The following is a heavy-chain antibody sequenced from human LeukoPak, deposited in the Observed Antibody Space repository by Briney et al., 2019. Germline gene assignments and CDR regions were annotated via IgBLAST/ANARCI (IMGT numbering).Heavy chain of an antibody. V-gene: IGHV1-2*02. CDR1: GYTFTSYY. Sequence: GASVRVSCKASGYTFTSYYMHWVRQAPGQGLEWMGWINPNSGGTNYAQKVQGRVTMTRHTSISTAYMELSRLRSDDTAVYYCARGPVSSWYVNYYYYYMDVWGKGTTVTVSS. J-gene: IGHJ6*03. CDR2: INPNSGGT. CDR3: ARGPVSSWYVNYYYYYMDV. D-gene: IGHD6-13*01.